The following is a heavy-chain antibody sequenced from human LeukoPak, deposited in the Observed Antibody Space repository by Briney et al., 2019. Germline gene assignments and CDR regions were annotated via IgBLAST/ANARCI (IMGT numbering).Heavy chain of an antibody. CDR3: TRYGDSANKVDF. CDR1: GFTFSGHY. J-gene: IGHJ4*02. D-gene: IGHD7-27*01. Sequence: GRSLRLSCAASGFTFSGHYMSWIRQAPGKGLEWLSHIGISGETSYNADSVKGRFTISRDNGKSTLYLQMTSLRVEDTAVYYCTRYGDSANKVDFWGQGTLVTVSS. V-gene: IGHV3-11*01. CDR2: IGISGETS.